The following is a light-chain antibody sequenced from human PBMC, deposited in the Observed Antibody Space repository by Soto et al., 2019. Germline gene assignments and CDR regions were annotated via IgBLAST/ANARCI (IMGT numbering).Light chain of an antibody. CDR3: QQVDSYPLT. CDR2: AAS. Sequence: DIQLTQSASFLSASVGDRVTLTCRASQGISSFLAWYQQKPGKAPKLLIYAASTLLSGVPSRFSGSGSGTEFTLTISSLQPEDFATYYCQQVDSYPLTFGGGTKVDIK. J-gene: IGKJ4*01. V-gene: IGKV1-9*01. CDR1: QGISSF.